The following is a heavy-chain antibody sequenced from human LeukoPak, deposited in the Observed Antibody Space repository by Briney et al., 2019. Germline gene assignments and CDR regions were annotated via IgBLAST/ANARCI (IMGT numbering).Heavy chain of an antibody. CDR2: IYGGGST. CDR3: ARGAGVVVTHAFDI. J-gene: IGHJ3*02. Sequence: PGGSLRLSCAASGFTVSSNYMGWVRQAPGKGLEWVSVIYGGGSTYYADSVKGRFTISRDSSKNTLYLLMNRLRAEDTAIYYCARGAGVVVTHAFDIWGQGTMVTVSS. CDR1: GFTVSSNY. V-gene: IGHV3-53*01. D-gene: IGHD2-21*01.